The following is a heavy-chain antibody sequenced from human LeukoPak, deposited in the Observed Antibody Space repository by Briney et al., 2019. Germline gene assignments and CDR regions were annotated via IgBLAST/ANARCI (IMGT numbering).Heavy chain of an antibody. CDR2: INHSGST. Sequence: SETLSLTCAVYGGSFSGYYWSWIRQPPGKGLEWIGEINHSGSTNYNPSLKSRVTISVDTSKNQFSLKLSSVTAADTAVYYCAGHQTSWVQPERRTENWFDPRGQGTLGTVSS. CDR1: GGSFSGYY. J-gene: IGHJ5*02. CDR3: AGHQTSWVQPERRTENWFDP. V-gene: IGHV4-34*01. D-gene: IGHD1-1*01.